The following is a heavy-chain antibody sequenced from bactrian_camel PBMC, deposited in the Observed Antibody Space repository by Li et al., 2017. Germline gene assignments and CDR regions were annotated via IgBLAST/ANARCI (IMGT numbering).Heavy chain of an antibody. D-gene: IGHD6*01. V-gene: IGHV3S26*01. CDR1: GYTYSSYC. J-gene: IGHJ4*01. Sequence: HVQLVESGGGSVQAGGSLKLSCAVSGYTYSSYCMAWFRQAPGMEREGVASIIRDGTRRYAASVKGRFTIPIDNAKNTLDLQMDSLTPDDTAMYYCAAGHLIMCTAFAIPSFPDRGQGTQVTVS. CDR2: SIIRDGTR. CDR3: AAGHLIMCTAFAIPSFPD.